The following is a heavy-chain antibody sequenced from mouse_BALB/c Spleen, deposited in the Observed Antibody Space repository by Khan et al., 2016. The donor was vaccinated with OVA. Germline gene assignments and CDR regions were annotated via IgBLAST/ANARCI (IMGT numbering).Heavy chain of an antibody. CDR2: ISYSGST. Sequence: LQQSGPGLVKPSQSLSLTCTVTGYSITSGYGWNWIRQFPGNKLEWMGYISYSGSTNYNPSLKSRISITRDTSKNQFFLQLNSVTTEDTATYYCARTARIKYWGQGTTLTVSS. CDR3: ARTARIKY. CDR1: GYSITSGYG. J-gene: IGHJ2*01. D-gene: IGHD1-2*01. V-gene: IGHV3-2*02.